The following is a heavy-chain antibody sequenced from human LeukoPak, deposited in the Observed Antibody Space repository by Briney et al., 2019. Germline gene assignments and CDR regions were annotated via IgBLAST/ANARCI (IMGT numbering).Heavy chain of an antibody. CDR2: VYYSGST. Sequence: SETLSLTCTVSGXSVSSGSYYWSWIRQPPGKGLEWIGYVYYSGSTNYNPSLKSRVTISLDASKNQFSLKLSSVTAADTAVYYCARDNYYEGAFDVWGQGTMVTVSS. J-gene: IGHJ3*01. D-gene: IGHD3-22*01. V-gene: IGHV4-61*01. CDR1: GXSVSSGSYY. CDR3: ARDNYYEGAFDV.